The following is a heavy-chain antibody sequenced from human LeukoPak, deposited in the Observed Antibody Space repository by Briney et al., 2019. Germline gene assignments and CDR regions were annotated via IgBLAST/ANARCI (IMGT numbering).Heavy chain of an antibody. CDR3: ASGANYYGSGSPSNWFDP. J-gene: IGHJ5*02. V-gene: IGHV4-34*01. D-gene: IGHD3-10*01. CDR1: GVSFSGYY. Sequence: PSETLSLTCAVYGVSFSGYYWSWIRQPPGKGLEWIGEINHSGSTNYNPSLKSRVTISVDTSKNQFSLKLSSVTAADTAVYYCASGANYYGSGSPSNWFDPWGQGTLVTVSS. CDR2: INHSGST.